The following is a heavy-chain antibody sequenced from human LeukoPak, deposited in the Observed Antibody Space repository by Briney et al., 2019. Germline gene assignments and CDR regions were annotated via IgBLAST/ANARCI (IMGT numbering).Heavy chain of an antibody. D-gene: IGHD5-12*01. Sequence: ASVKVSCKASGYTFTSYGISWVRQAPGQGLEWMGGISVYNSATNYAQMFQGRVTMTTDTSTSTAYMELRSLNSDDTAVYYCAREGYSGYGTFDYWGQGTLVTVSS. J-gene: IGHJ4*02. V-gene: IGHV1-18*01. CDR3: AREGYSGYGTFDY. CDR1: GYTFTSYG. CDR2: ISVYNSAT.